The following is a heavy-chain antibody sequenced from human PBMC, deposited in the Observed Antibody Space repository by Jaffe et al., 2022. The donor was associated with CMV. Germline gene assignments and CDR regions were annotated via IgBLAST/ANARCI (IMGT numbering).Heavy chain of an antibody. V-gene: IGHV3-23*01. D-gene: IGHD5-18*01. CDR1: GFTFSTYA. CDR3: GASGYSYVTPDN. Sequence: EVQLLESGGGLVQPGGSLRLSCAASGFTFSTYAMSWVRQAPGKGLEWVSGISGSGGSTYYADSVKGRFTISRDNSKNTLYLQMNRLRAEDTAVYYCGASGYSYVTPDNWGQGTLVTVSS. CDR2: ISGSGGST. J-gene: IGHJ4*02.